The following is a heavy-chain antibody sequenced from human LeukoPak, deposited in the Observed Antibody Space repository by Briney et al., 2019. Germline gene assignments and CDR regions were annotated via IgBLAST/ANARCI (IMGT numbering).Heavy chain of an antibody. Sequence: GGSLRLSCASSGFTFSSYAMSWVRQAPGRGLEWVSAIRGSGGSTYYADSVKGRFTISRDNSKNTLYLQMNSLRAEDTAVYYCAKERPAYYDFWSGPNDGDYWGQGTLVTVSS. V-gene: IGHV3-23*01. CDR2: IRGSGGST. CDR3: AKERPAYYDFWSGPNDGDY. D-gene: IGHD3-3*01. J-gene: IGHJ4*02. CDR1: GFTFSSYA.